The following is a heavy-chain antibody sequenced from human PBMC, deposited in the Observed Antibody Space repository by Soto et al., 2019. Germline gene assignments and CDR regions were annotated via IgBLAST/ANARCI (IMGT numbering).Heavy chain of an antibody. CDR2: IYYSGST. J-gene: IGHJ6*03. Sequence: PSETLSLTCTVSGGSISSYYWSWIRQPPGKGLEWIGYIYYSGSTNYNPSLKSRVTISVDTSKSQFSLKLSSVTAADTAVYYCARGYYDYIWGSYRSYYYYYMDVWGKGTTVTVSS. CDR1: GGSISSYY. D-gene: IGHD3-16*02. V-gene: IGHV4-59*01. CDR3: ARGYYDYIWGSYRSYYYYYMDV.